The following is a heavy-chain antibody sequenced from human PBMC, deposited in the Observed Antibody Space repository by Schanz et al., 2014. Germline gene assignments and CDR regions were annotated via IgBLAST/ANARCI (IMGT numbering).Heavy chain of an antibody. CDR1: GFSFSTYA. Sequence: VQLVESGGGVVQPGRSLRLSCAASGFSFSTYAMHWVRQAPGKGLEWVSGISGSGVITYYEDSVKGRFTISRDNSKNTLYLQMNSLRAEDTAIYYCAKYRYSVFDFDYWGQGTLVTVSS. CDR2: ISGSGVIT. CDR3: AKYRYSVFDFDY. J-gene: IGHJ4*02. D-gene: IGHD3-16*02. V-gene: IGHV3-23*04.